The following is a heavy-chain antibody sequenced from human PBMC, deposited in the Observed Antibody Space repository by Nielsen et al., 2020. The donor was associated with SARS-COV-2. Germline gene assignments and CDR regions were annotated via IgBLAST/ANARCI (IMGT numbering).Heavy chain of an antibody. Sequence: GGSLRLSCKRSGYSFTSYWIGWVRQMPGKGLEWMGIIYPGDSDTRYSPSFQGQVTISADKSISTAYLQWSSLKASDTAMYYCARRQHSGSWDFDYWGQGTLVTVSS. CDR2: IYPGDSDT. J-gene: IGHJ4*02. V-gene: IGHV5-51*01. D-gene: IGHD6-13*01. CDR3: ARRQHSGSWDFDY. CDR1: GYSFTSYW.